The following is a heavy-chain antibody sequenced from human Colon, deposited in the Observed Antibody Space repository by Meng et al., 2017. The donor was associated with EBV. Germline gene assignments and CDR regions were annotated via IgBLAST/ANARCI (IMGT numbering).Heavy chain of an antibody. Sequence: QLQLQESGPGLVNPSETLSLTCTVSGGSISISSYYWGWIRQPPGKGLEWIGSIYYNGSTYYNPSLKSRVTISVDTSKNQFSLKLNSVTAADTAVYYCARRRYYYGSGSYHSYYFDYWGQGALVTVSS. V-gene: IGHV4-39*01. D-gene: IGHD3-10*01. CDR3: ARRRYYYGSGSYHSYYFDY. CDR1: GGSISISSYY. CDR2: IYYNGST. J-gene: IGHJ4*02.